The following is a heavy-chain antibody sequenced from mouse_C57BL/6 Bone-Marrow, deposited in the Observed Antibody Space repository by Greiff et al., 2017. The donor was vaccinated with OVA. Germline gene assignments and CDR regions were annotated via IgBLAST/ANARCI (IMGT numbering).Heavy chain of an antibody. CDR1: GYTFTSYW. D-gene: IGHD1-1*01. V-gene: IGHV1-52*01. Sequence: QVQLQQPGAELVRPGSSVKLSCKASGYTFTSYWMHWVKQRPIQGLEWIGNIDPSDSETHYNQKFKDKATLTVDKSSSTAYMQLSSLTSEDSAVYYCARPSTVAPDYYAMDYWGQGTSVTVSS. J-gene: IGHJ4*01. CDR3: ARPSTVAPDYYAMDY. CDR2: IDPSDSET.